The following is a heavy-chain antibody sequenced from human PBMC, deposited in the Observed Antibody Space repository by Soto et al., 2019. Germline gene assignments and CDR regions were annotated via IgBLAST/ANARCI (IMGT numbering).Heavy chain of an antibody. CDR1: GVTFSSYA. CDR2: ISRGGGST. J-gene: IGHJ4*02. CDR3: VILTAAVRL. Sequence: GGSLRLSCSASGVTFSSYAMHWVRQAPGKGLEYVSTISRGGGSTNYADSVKGRFTISRDNSKNTLYLQMSSLSAECTAVYYVVILTAAVRLWGQGTLVTVSS. D-gene: IGHD2-15*01. V-gene: IGHV3-64D*06.